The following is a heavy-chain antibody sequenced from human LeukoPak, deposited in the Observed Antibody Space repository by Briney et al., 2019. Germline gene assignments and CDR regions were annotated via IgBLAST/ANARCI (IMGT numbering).Heavy chain of an antibody. Sequence: GGSLRLSCAASEFTFGSYWMTWVRQAPGKGLEGVANINRDGSKNHFVDSVKGRFNISRDNAKNFLYLQMNSLKAEDTAVYFCARDSSPYCGDDCYFDAFDLWGQGTMVTVSS. V-gene: IGHV3-7*03. CDR3: ARDSSPYCGDDCYFDAFDL. CDR2: INRDGSKN. CDR1: EFTFGSYW. J-gene: IGHJ3*01. D-gene: IGHD2-21*02.